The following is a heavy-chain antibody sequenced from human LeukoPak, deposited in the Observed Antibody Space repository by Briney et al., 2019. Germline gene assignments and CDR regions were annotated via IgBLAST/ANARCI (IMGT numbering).Heavy chain of an antibody. CDR2: IYYNEKT. J-gene: IGHJ4*02. Sequence: SETLSLTCTVSGDSVISGRFYWSWVRQTPGKGLEWIGYIYYNEKTKYNTAVDRLVTFYLDTSKNQFSMRRTSVTAEDTAVYYCAILKTAHDASGSYYFDYWGQGILVTVSS. CDR3: AILKTAHDASGSYYFDY. V-gene: IGHV4-61*01. D-gene: IGHD3-10*01. CDR1: GDSVISGRFY.